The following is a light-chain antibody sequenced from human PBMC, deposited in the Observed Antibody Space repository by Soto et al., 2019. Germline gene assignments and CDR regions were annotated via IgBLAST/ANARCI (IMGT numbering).Light chain of an antibody. J-gene: IGLJ1*01. V-gene: IGLV2-18*02. CDR1: SSDVGSYNR. CDR3: SSYTSSDTYV. Sequence: QSVLTQPPSVSGSPGQSVTISCTGTSSDVGSYNRVSRYQQPPGTAPKLMIYEVTNRPPGVPDRFSGSKSGNTASLTISGLQAEDEADCYCSSYTSSDTYVFGTGTKVTVL. CDR2: EVT.